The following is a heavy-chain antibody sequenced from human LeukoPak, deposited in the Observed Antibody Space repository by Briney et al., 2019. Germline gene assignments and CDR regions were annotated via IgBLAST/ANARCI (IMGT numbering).Heavy chain of an antibody. J-gene: IGHJ4*02. CDR1: GYSISRGYY. V-gene: IGHV4-38-2*01. CDR3: ARVEAAAGYLDY. Sequence: SDTLSLTCAVSGYSISRGYYWGWIRQPPGKGLEWIGSIYHSGSTYYNPSLKSRVTISVDTSKNQFSLKLSSVTAADTAVYYCARVEAAAGYLDYWGQGTLVTVSS. D-gene: IGHD6-13*01. CDR2: IYHSGST.